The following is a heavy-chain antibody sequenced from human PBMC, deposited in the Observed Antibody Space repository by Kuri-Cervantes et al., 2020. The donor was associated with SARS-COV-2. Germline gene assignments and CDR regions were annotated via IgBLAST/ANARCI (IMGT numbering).Heavy chain of an antibody. D-gene: IGHD3-9*01. Sequence: GESLKISCAASGFTFSSYAMHWVRQAPGKGLEWVAVISYDGSNKYYADSVKGRFTISRDNSKNTLYLQMNSLRAEDTAVYYCAREGYDMSDAFDFWGQGTMVTVSS. CDR3: AREGYDMSDAFDF. CDR1: GFTFSSYA. V-gene: IGHV3-30-3*01. CDR2: ISYDGSNK. J-gene: IGHJ3*01.